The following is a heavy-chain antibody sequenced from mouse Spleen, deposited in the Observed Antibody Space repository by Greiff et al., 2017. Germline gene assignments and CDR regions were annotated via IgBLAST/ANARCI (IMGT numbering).Heavy chain of an antibody. CDR3: AKNRITTREVYAMDY. CDR1: GFSFTSYG. V-gene: IGHV2-5*01. CDR2: IWRGGST. D-gene: IGHD1-3*01. J-gene: IGHJ4*01. Sequence: QVQLQQSGPGLVQPSQCLSITCTVSGFSFTSYGVHWVRQSPGKGLEWLGVIWRGGSTDYNAAFMSRLSITKDNSKSQVFFKMNSLQADDTAIYYCAKNRITTREVYAMDYWGQGTSVTVSS.